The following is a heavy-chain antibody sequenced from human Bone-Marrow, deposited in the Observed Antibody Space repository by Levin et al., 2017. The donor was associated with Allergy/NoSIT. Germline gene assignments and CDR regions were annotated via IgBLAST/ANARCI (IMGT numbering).Heavy chain of an antibody. CDR2: ISWNSGSI. D-gene: IGHD7-27*01. V-gene: IGHV3-9*01. Sequence: LSLTCAASGFTFDDSAMHWVRQAPGKGLEWVSGISWNSGSIGYADSVKGRFTISRDNAKNSLYLQMNSLRAEDTALYYCATTWGGMDVWGQGTTVTVSS. J-gene: IGHJ6*02. CDR1: GFTFDDSA. CDR3: ATTWGGMDV.